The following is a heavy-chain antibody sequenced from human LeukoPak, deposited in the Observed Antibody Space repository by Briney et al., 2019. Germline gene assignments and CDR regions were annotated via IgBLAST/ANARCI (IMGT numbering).Heavy chain of an antibody. Sequence: GASVKVSCKASGYTFTGYYMHWVRQAPGQGLEWMGWINPNCGGTNYAQKFQGRVTMTRDTSISTAYMELSRLRSDDTAVYYCARSRSYYDFWSGSDDAFDIWGQGTMVTVSS. CDR2: INPNCGGT. V-gene: IGHV1-2*02. D-gene: IGHD3-3*01. CDR1: GYTFTGYY. CDR3: ARSRSYYDFWSGSDDAFDI. J-gene: IGHJ3*02.